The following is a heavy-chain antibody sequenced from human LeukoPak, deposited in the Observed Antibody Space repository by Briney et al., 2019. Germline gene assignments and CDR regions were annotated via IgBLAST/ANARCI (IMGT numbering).Heavy chain of an antibody. CDR1: GSIFTSYW. V-gene: IGHV5-51*01. J-gene: IGHJ6*02. CDR3: ARLLGDYYYYGMDV. CDR2: IYPGDSDT. Sequence: GESLKISCKGSGSIFTSYWIGWVRPLPGKGLGWMGIIYPGDSDTRYSPSFQGQVTISADKSISTAYLQWSSLKASDTAMYYCARLLGDYYYYGMDVWGQGTTVTVSS. D-gene: IGHD4-17*01.